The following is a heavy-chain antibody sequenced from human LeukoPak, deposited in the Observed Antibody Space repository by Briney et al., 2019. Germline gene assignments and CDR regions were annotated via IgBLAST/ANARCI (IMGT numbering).Heavy chain of an antibody. D-gene: IGHD6-13*01. CDR3: ARKHIAAYFDY. J-gene: IGHJ4*02. CDR1: GGSFSVYY. V-gene: IGHV4-34*01. CDR2: INHSGST. Sequence: SETLSLTCAVYGGSFSVYYCSGIRQPPGKGLEWIGEINHSGSTNYNPSLKSRVTISVDTSKTQFSLKLSSVTAADTAVYYCARKHIAAYFDYWGQGTLVTVSS.